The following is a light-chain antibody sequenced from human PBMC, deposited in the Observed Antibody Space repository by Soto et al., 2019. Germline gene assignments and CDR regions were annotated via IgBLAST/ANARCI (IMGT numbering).Light chain of an antibody. Sequence: DIQLTQSPSSLSTSGGDSVTITCRASQSISTYLNWYQQIPGKVPKVLIYSASSLHNGVPSRFSGSGSGTDFTLTISSLQPEDFGTYYCQQSYSTPRSFGQGTKLEIK. CDR3: QQSYSTPRS. V-gene: IGKV1-39*01. CDR1: QSISTY. CDR2: SAS. J-gene: IGKJ2*01.